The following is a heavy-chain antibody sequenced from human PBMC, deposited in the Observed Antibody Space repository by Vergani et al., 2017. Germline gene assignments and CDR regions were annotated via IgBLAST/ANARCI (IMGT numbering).Heavy chain of an antibody. CDR3: TRGYKYGYD. CDR2: IRTSENGGTS. D-gene: IGHD5-18*01. V-gene: IGHV3-49*04. J-gene: IGHJ4*02. CDR1: GFPFHDFG. Sequence: EVKLVESGGGLVQPGQSLRLACITSGFPFHDFGINWVRQAPGEGLEWISLIRTSENGGTSHYAASVAGRFSISRDDSKSVAYLQMDGLKTDDTATYYCTRGYKYGYDWGQGTLVTVSS.